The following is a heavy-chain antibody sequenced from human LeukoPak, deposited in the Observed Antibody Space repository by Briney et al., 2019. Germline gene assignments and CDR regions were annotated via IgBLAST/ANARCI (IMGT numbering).Heavy chain of an antibody. CDR3: AREGYSCLVYSFDY. CDR2: IKQDGSEK. CDR1: GFTFISYW. D-gene: IGHD1-1*01. Sequence: GGSLRLSCAASGFTFISYWMSWVRQAPGKGLEWVANIKQDGSEKYYVDSVKGRFTISIDNAKNSLYLQMNSLRAEDTAVYYCAREGYSCLVYSFDYWGQGTLVTVSS. V-gene: IGHV3-7*01. J-gene: IGHJ4*02.